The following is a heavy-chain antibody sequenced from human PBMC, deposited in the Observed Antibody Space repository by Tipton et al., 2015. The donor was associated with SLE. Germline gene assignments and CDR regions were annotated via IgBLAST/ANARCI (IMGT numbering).Heavy chain of an antibody. CDR2: IYNSGSA. Sequence: TLSLTCTVSGASISNGGYYWSWIRQHPGEGLEWIGYIYNSGSAHYNASLKSRLTISVDTSKNQFSLTLSSVTAADTAVYYCASLGDRGGVVTWGQGTLVTVSS. CDR1: GASISNGGYY. CDR3: ASLGDRGGVVT. D-gene: IGHD3-3*01. V-gene: IGHV4-31*03. J-gene: IGHJ4*02.